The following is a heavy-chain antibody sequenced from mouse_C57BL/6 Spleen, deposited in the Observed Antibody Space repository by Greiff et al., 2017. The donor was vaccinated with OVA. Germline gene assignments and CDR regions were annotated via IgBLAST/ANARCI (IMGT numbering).Heavy chain of an antibody. J-gene: IGHJ4*01. D-gene: IGHD3-2*02. CDR1: GFTFSSYA. CDR2: ISSGGDYI. CDR3: TRDREDSSGSGAMDY. V-gene: IGHV5-9-1*02. Sequence: EVKLVESGEGLVKPGGSLKLSCAASGFTFSSYAMSWVRQTPEKRLEWVAYISSGGDYIYYADTVKGRFTISRDNARNTLYLQMSSLKSEDTAMYYCTRDREDSSGSGAMDYWGQGTSVTVSS.